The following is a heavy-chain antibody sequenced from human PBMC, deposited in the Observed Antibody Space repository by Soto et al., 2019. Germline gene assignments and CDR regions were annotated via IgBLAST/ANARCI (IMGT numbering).Heavy chain of an antibody. Sequence: QVQLVESGGGVVQPGRSLRLSCAASGFTFSSYGMHWVRQAPGKGLEWVAVIWYDGSNKYYADSVKGRFTISRDNSKNTLYLQMNSLRAEDTAVYYCAVSSSHFDYWGQGTLVTVSS. CDR1: GFTFSSYG. V-gene: IGHV3-33*01. J-gene: IGHJ4*02. CDR3: AVSSSHFDY. CDR2: IWYDGSNK. D-gene: IGHD6-13*01.